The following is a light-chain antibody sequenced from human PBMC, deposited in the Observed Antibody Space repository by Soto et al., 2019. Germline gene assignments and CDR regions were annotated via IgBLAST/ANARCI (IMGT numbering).Light chain of an antibody. CDR1: SSDVGGYNY. Sequence: QSVLTQPDSVSGSPGQSITISCTGTSSDVGGYNYVSWYQQHPGKAPKLMIYDVSNRPSGVSNRFSGSKSGNTASLTISGLQAEDEADYYCSSYTSSREVFGGGTKLTVL. CDR3: SSYTSSREV. V-gene: IGLV2-14*01. J-gene: IGLJ2*01. CDR2: DVS.